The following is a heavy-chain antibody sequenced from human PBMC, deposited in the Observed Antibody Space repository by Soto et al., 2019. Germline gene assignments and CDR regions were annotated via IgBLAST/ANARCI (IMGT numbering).Heavy chain of an antibody. CDR2: ISAYNGNT. D-gene: IGHD2-21*02. Sequence: ASVKISCKASGYTFTSYGISWVRQAPGQGLEWMGWISAYNGNTNYAQKRQGRVTMTTDTSTSTAYMELRSLRSDDTAVYYCARTREVTARTDYWGQGTLVTVSS. CDR1: GYTFTSYG. J-gene: IGHJ4*02. V-gene: IGHV1-18*01. CDR3: ARTREVTARTDY.